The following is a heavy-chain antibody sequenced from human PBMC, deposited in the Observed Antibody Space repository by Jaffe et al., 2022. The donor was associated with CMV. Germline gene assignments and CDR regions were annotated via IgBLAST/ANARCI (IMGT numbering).Heavy chain of an antibody. CDR3: ARDLPEEFNWNYVGDWFDP. CDR1: GDSVSSNSAA. D-gene: IGHD1-7*01. CDR2: TYYRSKWYN. V-gene: IGHV6-1*01. J-gene: IGHJ5*02. Sequence: QVQLQQSGPGLVKPSQTLSLTCAISGDSVSSNSAAWNWIRQSPSRGLEWLGRTYYRSKWYNDYAVSVKSRITINPDTSKNQFSLQLNSVTPEDTAVYYCARDLPEEFNWNYVGDWFDPWGQGTLVTVSS.